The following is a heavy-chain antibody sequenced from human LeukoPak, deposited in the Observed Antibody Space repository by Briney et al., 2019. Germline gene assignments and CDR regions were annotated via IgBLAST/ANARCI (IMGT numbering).Heavy chain of an antibody. D-gene: IGHD4-17*01. V-gene: IGHV4-4*02. CDR1: GGSISSSYW. CDR3: ARAGTNLGDYDY. J-gene: IGHJ4*02. Sequence: SGTLSLTCAVSGGSISSSYWWSWIRQPPGKGLEWIGEIYHSGSTNYNLSLKSRVTTSADTSKNEFSLKLSSVTAADTAVYYCARAGTNLGDYDYWGQGTLVTVSS. CDR2: IYHSGST.